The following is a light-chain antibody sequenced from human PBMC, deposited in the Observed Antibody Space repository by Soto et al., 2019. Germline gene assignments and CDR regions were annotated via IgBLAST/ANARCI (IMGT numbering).Light chain of an antibody. V-gene: IGLV1-51*01. J-gene: IGLJ2*01. CDR2: DSD. CDR3: AAWDSSLRAGV. CDR1: SSNIGNNY. Sequence: QSVLTQPPSVSAAPGQKVTISCSGSSSNIGNNYVSWYQQIPGTAPKLLIYDSDQRPSGIPDRFSASKSGTSATLDIIGLQTGDEADYHCAAWDSSLRAGVFGVGTKLTVL.